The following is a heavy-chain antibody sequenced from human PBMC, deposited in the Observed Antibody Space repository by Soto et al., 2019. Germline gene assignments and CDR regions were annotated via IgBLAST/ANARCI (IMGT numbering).Heavy chain of an antibody. CDR2: INHSGSN. J-gene: IGHJ4*02. CDR3: ARGLRGYSYGPFDY. CDR1: GGSFSGYY. V-gene: IGHV4-34*01. D-gene: IGHD5-18*01. Sequence: SETLSLTCAVYGGSFSGYYWSWIRQTPGKGLEWIGEINHSGSNNYNPSLKSRVTASVDTSKNQFSLKLTSVTAADTAVYYCARGLRGYSYGPFDYWGQGTLVTVSS.